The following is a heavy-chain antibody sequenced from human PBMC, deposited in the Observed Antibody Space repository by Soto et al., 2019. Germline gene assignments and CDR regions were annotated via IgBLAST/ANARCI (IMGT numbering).Heavy chain of an antibody. Sequence: ASVKVSCKASGYTFTGYHMNWVRQATGQGLEWMGWMNPNSGNTGYAQKFQGRVTMTRNTSISTAYMELSSLRSEDTAVYYCARAGRTYDFWSGLRHFDYWGQGTLVTVSS. CDR2: MNPNSGNT. CDR3: ARAGRTYDFWSGLRHFDY. D-gene: IGHD3-3*01. V-gene: IGHV1-8*01. J-gene: IGHJ4*02. CDR1: GYTFTGYH.